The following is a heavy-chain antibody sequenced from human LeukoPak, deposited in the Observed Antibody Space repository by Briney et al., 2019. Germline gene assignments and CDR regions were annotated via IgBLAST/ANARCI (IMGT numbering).Heavy chain of an antibody. V-gene: IGHV3-53*01. CDR2: MYTGGTT. CDR1: GFSVSGTH. J-gene: IGHJ1*01. CDR3: AKDEATSGGGLAS. D-gene: IGHD3-16*01. Sequence: GGSLRLSCAASGFSVSGTHMTWVRQAPGKGLEWVSAMYTGGTTYYADSVSGRSTIFRDNAKNTLYLQMNSLRPEDTAVYYCAKDEATSGGGLASWGQGTLVIVSS.